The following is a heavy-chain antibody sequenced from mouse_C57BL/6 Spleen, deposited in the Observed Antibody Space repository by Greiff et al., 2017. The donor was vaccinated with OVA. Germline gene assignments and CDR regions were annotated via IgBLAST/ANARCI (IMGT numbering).Heavy chain of an antibody. D-gene: IGHD1-2*01. Sequence: EVQVVESGGGLVKPGGSLKLSCAASGFTFSDYGMHWVRQAPEKGLEWVAYISSGSSTIYYADTVKGRFTISRDNAKNTLFLQMTSLTSEDTAMYYCARGPTARDYAMDYWGQGTSVTVSS. CDR3: ARGPTARDYAMDY. CDR2: ISSGSSTI. CDR1: GFTFSDYG. J-gene: IGHJ4*01. V-gene: IGHV5-17*01.